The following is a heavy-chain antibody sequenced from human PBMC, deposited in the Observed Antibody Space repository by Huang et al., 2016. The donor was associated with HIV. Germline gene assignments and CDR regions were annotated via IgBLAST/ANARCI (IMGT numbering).Heavy chain of an antibody. CDR3: AKGGSAAAVLDF. Sequence: QVQLVESGGGVVQPGRSLRISCAASGFTFSSYGMDWVRQAPGKGLEWVAVISYDGKTKYYADSVKGRFSISRDNSKTTVYLQLNSLRVEDTAVYYCAKGGSAAAVLDFWGQGTLVTVSS. CDR1: GFTFSSYG. D-gene: IGHD6-13*01. CDR2: ISYDGKTK. V-gene: IGHV3-30*18. J-gene: IGHJ4*02.